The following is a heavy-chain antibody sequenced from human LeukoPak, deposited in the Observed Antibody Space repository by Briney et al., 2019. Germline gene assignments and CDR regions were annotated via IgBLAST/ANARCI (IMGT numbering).Heavy chain of an antibody. CDR2: IYYSGST. CDR3: ARERVVVPAAIRYYGMDV. V-gene: IGHV4-31*03. J-gene: IGHJ6*02. D-gene: IGHD2-2*01. CDR1: GGSFSSGGYY. Sequence: SQTLSLTCTVSGGSFSSGGYYWSWIRQHPGKGLEWIGYIYYSGSTYYNPSLKIRVTISVDTSKNQFSLKLSSVTAADTAVYYCARERVVVPAAIRYYGMDVWGQGTTVTVSS.